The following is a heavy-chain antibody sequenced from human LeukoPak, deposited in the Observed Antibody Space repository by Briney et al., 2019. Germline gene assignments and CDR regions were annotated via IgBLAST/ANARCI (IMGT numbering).Heavy chain of an antibody. J-gene: IGHJ4*02. CDR1: GFTFDDYA. D-gene: IGHD4-17*01. CDR3: AKANYGDFDY. V-gene: IGHV3-9*01. Sequence: GGSLRLSCAASGFTFDDYAMHWVRQAPGKGLEWVPGISWNSGSIGYADSVKGRFTISRDNAKNSLYPQMNSLRAEDTALYYCAKANYGDFDYWGQGTLVTVSS. CDR2: ISWNSGSI.